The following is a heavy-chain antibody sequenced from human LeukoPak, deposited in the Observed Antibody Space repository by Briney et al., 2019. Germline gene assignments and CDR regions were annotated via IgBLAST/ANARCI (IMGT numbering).Heavy chain of an antibody. CDR1: GRSISSSSDN. CDR3: ARENFDYGSGSYDY. V-gene: IGHV4-39*07. J-gene: IGHJ4*02. CDR2: IYYSGST. Sequence: SETLSLTCSVSGRSISSSSDNGRWIRQPPGKGLEWIGSIYYSGSTYDNPSLKSRVTISVDTSKNQFSLKLSSVTAADTAMYYCARENFDYGSGSYDYWGQGTLVTVSS. D-gene: IGHD3-10*01.